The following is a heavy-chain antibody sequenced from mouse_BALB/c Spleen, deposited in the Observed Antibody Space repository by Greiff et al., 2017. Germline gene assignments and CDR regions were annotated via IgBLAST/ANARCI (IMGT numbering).Heavy chain of an antibody. CDR2: INPSSGYT. CDR1: GYTFTSYT. V-gene: IGHV1-4*01. D-gene: IGHD2-4*01. J-gene: IGHJ3*01. CDR3: ARGITLSWFAY. Sequence: QVQLKESGAELARPGASVKMSCKASGYTFTSYTMHWVKQRPGQGLEWIGYINPSSGYTNYNQKFKDKATLTADKSSSTAYMQLSSLTSEDSAVYYCARGITLSWFAYWGQGTLVTVSA.